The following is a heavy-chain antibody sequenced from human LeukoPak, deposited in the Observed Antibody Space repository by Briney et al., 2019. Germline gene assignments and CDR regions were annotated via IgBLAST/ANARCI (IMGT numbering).Heavy chain of an antibody. D-gene: IGHD6-13*01. V-gene: IGHV3-48*04. CDR3: AREIGSSSSWYEDY. CDR1: GFTFSSYS. CDR2: ISGSSSTI. J-gene: IGHJ4*02. Sequence: GGSLRLSCAASGFTFSSYSMNWVRQAPGKGLEWVSYISGSSSTIYYADSVKGRFTISRDNAKNSLYLQMNSLRAEDTAVYYCAREIGSSSSWYEDYWGQGTLVTVSS.